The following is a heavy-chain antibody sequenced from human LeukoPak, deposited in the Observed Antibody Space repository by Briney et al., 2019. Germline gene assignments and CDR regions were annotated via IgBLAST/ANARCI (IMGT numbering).Heavy chain of an antibody. CDR3: AKAALLGHSSSWYDY. V-gene: IGHV3-23*01. Sequence: GGSLRLSCAASGFTFSNYAMSWVRQAPGKGLEWVSTISGSGGSTYYADSVKGRFTISRDNSNNTLHLQINSLRAEDTAVYYCAKAALLGHSSSWYDYWGQGTLVTVSS. CDR1: GFTFSNYA. D-gene: IGHD6-13*01. CDR2: ISGSGGST. J-gene: IGHJ4*02.